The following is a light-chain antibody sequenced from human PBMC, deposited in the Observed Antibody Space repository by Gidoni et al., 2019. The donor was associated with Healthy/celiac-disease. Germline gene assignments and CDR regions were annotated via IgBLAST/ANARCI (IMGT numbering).Light chain of an antibody. V-gene: IGLV2-14*01. J-gene: IGLJ1*01. CDR1: SSDVGGYNY. CDR2: EVS. CDR3: SSYTSSSTLEV. Sequence: QSALTQPASVSGSPGQSITISCTGTSSDVGGYNYVSWYPQHPGKAPKLMIYEVSNRPSGFSNRFSGSKSGNTASLTISGLQAEDEADYYCSSYTSSSTLEVFGTGTKVTVL.